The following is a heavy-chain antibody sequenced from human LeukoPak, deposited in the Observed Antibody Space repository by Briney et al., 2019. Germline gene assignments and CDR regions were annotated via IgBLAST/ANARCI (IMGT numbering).Heavy chain of an antibody. J-gene: IGHJ4*02. Sequence: GGSLRLSCAASGFTFSTYSMNWVRQAPGKGLEWVSYISSSSSTIYYADSVEGRFTISRDNAKNSLYLQMNSLRAEDTAVYYCARPRNGYSYGLSFDYWGQGTLVTVSS. D-gene: IGHD5-18*01. CDR3: ARPRNGYSYGLSFDY. CDR2: ISSSSSTI. V-gene: IGHV3-48*04. CDR1: GFTFSTYS.